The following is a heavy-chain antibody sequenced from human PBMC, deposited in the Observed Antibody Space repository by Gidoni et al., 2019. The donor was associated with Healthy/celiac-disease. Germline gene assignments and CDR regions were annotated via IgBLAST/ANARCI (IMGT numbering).Heavy chain of an antibody. D-gene: IGHD3-16*02. CDR2: IYYSGST. V-gene: IGHV4-39*07. CDR1: GGSISSSSYY. J-gene: IGHJ3*02. CDR3: AKTRAYYDYVWGSYRIHHAFDI. Sequence: QLQLQESGPGLVKPSEPLSLTCTVAGGSISSSSYYWGWIRQPPGKGLEWIGSIYYSGSTYYNPSLKSRVTISVDTSKNQFSLKLSSVTAADTAVYYCAKTRAYYDYVWGSYRIHHAFDIWGQGTMVTVSS.